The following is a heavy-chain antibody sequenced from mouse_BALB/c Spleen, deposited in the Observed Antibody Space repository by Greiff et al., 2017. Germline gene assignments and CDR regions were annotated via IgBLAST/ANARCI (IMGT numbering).Heavy chain of an antibody. CDR3: ARGGYGNYWFAY. CDR2: ISYSGST. D-gene: IGHD2-1*01. V-gene: IGHV3-2*02. Sequence: ESGPGLVKPSQSLSLTCTVTGYSITSDYAWNWIRQFPGNKLEWMGYISYSGSTSYNPSLKSRISITRDTSKNQFFLQLNSVTTEDTATYYCARGGYGNYWFAYWGQGTLVTVSA. CDR1: GYSITSDYA. J-gene: IGHJ3*01.